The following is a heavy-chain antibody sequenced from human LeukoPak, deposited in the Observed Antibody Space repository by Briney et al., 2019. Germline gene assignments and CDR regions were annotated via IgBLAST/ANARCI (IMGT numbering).Heavy chain of an antibody. D-gene: IGHD3-10*01. Sequence: GGSLRLSCAASGFSFSTYGMHWVRQAPGKGLEWVAFIRYDVSNKYYADSVKGRFTISRDNSKNTLYLQMNSRRVEDTAVYYCAKGRPEVWFGELLFWGQGTLVTVSS. CDR1: GFSFSTYG. CDR2: IRYDVSNK. J-gene: IGHJ4*02. V-gene: IGHV3-30*02. CDR3: AKGRPEVWFGELLF.